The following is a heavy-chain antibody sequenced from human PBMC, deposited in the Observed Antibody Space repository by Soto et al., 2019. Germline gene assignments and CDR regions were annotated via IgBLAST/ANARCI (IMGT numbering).Heavy chain of an antibody. CDR1: GGSISSSSYY. CDR3: ARLYGSGSYYYYYMDV. Sequence: SETLSLTCTVSGGSISSSSYYWGWIRQPPGKGMEWIGSIYYSGSTYYNPSLKSRVIISVDTSKNQFSLKLSSVTAADTAVYYCARLYGSGSYYYYYMDVWGKGTTVTVSS. D-gene: IGHD3-10*01. J-gene: IGHJ6*03. V-gene: IGHV4-39*01. CDR2: IYYSGST.